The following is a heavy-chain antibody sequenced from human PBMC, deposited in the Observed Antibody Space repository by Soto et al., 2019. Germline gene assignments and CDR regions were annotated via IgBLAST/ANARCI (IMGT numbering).Heavy chain of an antibody. D-gene: IGHD6-13*01. J-gene: IGHJ6*02. V-gene: IGHV1-69*06. CDR1: GGTFSSYA. Sequence: QVQLVQSGAEAKKPGSSVKVSCKTSGGTFSSYAISWVRQAPGQGLEWMGGIVPLFRTTNYAQKFQGRVTIYADTYTYTVYMELSGLRSGDTAVYYCARGGYSSTWSNLLDRFGLDVWGQGTTVTVSS. CDR2: IVPLFRTT. CDR3: ARGGYSSTWSNLLDRFGLDV.